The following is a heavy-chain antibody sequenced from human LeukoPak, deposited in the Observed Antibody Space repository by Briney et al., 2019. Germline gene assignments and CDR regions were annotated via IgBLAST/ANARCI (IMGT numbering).Heavy chain of an antibody. V-gene: IGHV3-23*01. CDR3: ANWREARITGTTGVDY. CDR1: GFTFSSYA. CDR2: VSVSGGST. D-gene: IGHD1-20*01. J-gene: IGHJ4*02. Sequence: GGSLRLSCAASGFTFSSYAMSWVRQAPGKGLEWVSAVSVSGGSTYYADSEKGRFTISRDNSKNTLYLQMNSLRAEDTAVYYCANWREARITGTTGVDYWGQGTLVTVSS.